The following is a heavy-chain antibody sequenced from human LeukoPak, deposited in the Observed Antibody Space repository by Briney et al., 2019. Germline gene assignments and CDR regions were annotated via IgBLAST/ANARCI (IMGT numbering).Heavy chain of an antibody. Sequence: GGSLRLSCAASGFTFSSYWMGWVRQAPGKGLEWVANIKQDGSEKYYVDSVKGRFTISRDNAKNSLYLQMNSLRAEDTAVYYCARDGDDILTGYYDFDYWGQGTLVIVSS. V-gene: IGHV3-7*01. CDR1: GFTFSSYW. J-gene: IGHJ4*02. CDR3: ARDGDDILTGYYDFDY. CDR2: IKQDGSEK. D-gene: IGHD3-9*01.